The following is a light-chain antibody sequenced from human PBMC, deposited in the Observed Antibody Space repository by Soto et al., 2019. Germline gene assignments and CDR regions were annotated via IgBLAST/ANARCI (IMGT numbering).Light chain of an antibody. CDR2: ESS. CDR1: QTITKY. V-gene: IGKV3-11*01. Sequence: ETVLTQSPATLSLSPGDGATLSCRASQTITKYLAWYQQKPGQAPRLLIYESSERASGVPSRFRGGGSGTDFTLTISSLEHEDFAFYYCQQRASGPWTFGQGTRVEL. J-gene: IGKJ1*01. CDR3: QQRASGPWT.